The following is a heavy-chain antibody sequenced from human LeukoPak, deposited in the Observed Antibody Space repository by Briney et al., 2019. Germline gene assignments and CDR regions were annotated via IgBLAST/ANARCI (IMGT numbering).Heavy chain of an antibody. D-gene: IGHD6-6*01. CDR1: GYTFTSYD. V-gene: IGHV1-8*03. J-gene: IGHJ4*02. Sequence: ASVKVSCKASGYTFTSYDINWVRQATGQGLEWMGWMNPNSGNTGYAQKFQGRVTITRNTSISTAYMELSSLRSEDTAVYYCAREGGMSSSPGTYFDYWGQGTLVTVSS. CDR3: AREGGMSSSPGTYFDY. CDR2: MNPNSGNT.